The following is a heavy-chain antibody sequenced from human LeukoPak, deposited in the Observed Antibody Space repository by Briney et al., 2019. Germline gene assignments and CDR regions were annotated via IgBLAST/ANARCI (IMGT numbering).Heavy chain of an antibody. J-gene: IGHJ3*02. CDR1: AYTFTNSY. V-gene: IGHV1-46*01. CDR2: INPSGGFT. D-gene: IGHD1-26*01. CDR3: AKDLQWELPRGDALDI. Sequence: GASVKVSCKASAYTFTNSYMHWVRQAPGQGLEWMGVINPSGGFTTYAQKFQGRVTMTRDMSTSTFYMDLRSLRSEDTAVYYCAKDLQWELPRGDALDIWGQGTMVTVSS.